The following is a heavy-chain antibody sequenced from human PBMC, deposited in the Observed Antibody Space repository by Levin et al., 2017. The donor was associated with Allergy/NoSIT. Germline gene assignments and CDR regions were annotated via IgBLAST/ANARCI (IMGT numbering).Heavy chain of an antibody. CDR3: ARHSIPSPGVEKFDY. V-gene: IGHV4-39*01. CDR1: GGSISSSSYY. Sequence: SETLSLTCTVSGGSISSSSYYWGWIRQPPGKGLEWIGSIYYSGSTYYNPSLKSRVTISVDTSKNQFSLKLSSVTAADTAVYYCARHSIPSPGVEKFDYWGQGTLVTISS. D-gene: IGHD2-21*01. CDR2: IYYSGST. J-gene: IGHJ4*02.